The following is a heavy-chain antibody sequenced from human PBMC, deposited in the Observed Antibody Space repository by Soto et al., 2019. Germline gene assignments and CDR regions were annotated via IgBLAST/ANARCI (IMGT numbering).Heavy chain of an antibody. CDR1: GGSISSYY. Sequence: SETLSLTCTVSGGSISSYYWRWIRQPPGKGLEWIGYIYSSGSTNYNPSLKSRITISVDTSKNQFSLKLSSVTAADTAVYFCARAGGLYGSGSYYDFDYWGQGTLVTVSS. CDR3: ARAGGLYGSGSYYDFDY. D-gene: IGHD3-10*01. CDR2: IYSSGST. J-gene: IGHJ4*02. V-gene: IGHV4-59*01.